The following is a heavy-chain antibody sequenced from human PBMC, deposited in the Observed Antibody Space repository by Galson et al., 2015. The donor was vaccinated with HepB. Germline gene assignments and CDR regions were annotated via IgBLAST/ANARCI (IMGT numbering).Heavy chain of an antibody. J-gene: IGHJ6*02. CDR2: IYPGDSDT. D-gene: IGHD5-18*01. Sequence: QSGAEVKKPGESLKISCKGSGYSFTSYWIGWVRQMPGKGLEWMGIIYPGDSDTRYSPSFQGQVTISADKSISTAYLQWSSLKASDTAMYYCARMARGYSYLYYGMDVWGQGTMVTVSS. CDR1: GYSFTSYW. V-gene: IGHV5-51*01. CDR3: ARMARGYSYLYYGMDV.